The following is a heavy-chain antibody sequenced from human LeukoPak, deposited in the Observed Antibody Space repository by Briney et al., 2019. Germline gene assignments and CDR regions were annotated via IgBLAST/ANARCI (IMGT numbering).Heavy chain of an antibody. V-gene: IGHV4-34*01. CDR1: GGSFSGYY. CDR3: ARLRVTTWSFDY. D-gene: IGHD4-17*01. J-gene: IGHJ4*02. CDR2: INHSGST. Sequence: SETLSLTCAVYGGSFSGYYWSWIRQPPGKGLEWIGEINHSGSTNYNPSLKSRVTISVDTSKNQFSLKLSSVTAADTAVYYCARLRVTTWSFDYWGQGTLVTVSS.